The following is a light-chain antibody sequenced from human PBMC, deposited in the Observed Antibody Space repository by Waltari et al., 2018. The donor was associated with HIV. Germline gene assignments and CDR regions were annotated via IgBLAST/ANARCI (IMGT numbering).Light chain of an antibody. V-gene: IGKV1-8*01. Sequence: ALRMTQSPSSFSASVGDRGIITCRASQGITTSLAWYQQQPGGAPRLLIHTTSTLESGVPSRFRGSGSGTEFTLTISCLPSEDVATYYCHQYHDFPFTFGPGTKVDIK. CDR1: QGITTS. CDR3: HQYHDFPFT. J-gene: IGKJ3*01. CDR2: TTS.